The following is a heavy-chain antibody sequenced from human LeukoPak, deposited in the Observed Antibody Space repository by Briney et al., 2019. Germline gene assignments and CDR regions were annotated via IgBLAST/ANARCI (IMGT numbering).Heavy chain of an antibody. Sequence: PSETLSLTCTVSGGSISSGSYYWSWIRQPAGKGLEWIGRIYTGGSTNYNPSLKSRVTISVDTSKNQFSLKLSSVTAADTAVYYCAREQPRPWIPAGEDAFDIWGQGTMVTVSS. CDR1: GGSISSGSYY. D-gene: IGHD5-18*01. CDR3: AREQPRPWIPAGEDAFDI. V-gene: IGHV4-61*02. CDR2: IYTGGST. J-gene: IGHJ3*02.